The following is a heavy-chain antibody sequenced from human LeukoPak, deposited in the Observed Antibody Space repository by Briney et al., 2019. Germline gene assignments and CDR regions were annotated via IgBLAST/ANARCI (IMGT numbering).Heavy chain of an antibody. CDR3: ARIRCRGYYYDSSAYDAAFDI. J-gene: IGHJ3*02. Sequence: SVKVSCKASGGAFSSNAITWVRQAPGQGLEWMGRIIPLFRSADYAQKFQGRATLTTDESMTTAYMELSSLRSEDTAVYYCARIRCRGYYYDSSAYDAAFDIWGQGTKVTVSS. CDR2: IIPLFRSA. V-gene: IGHV1-69*05. CDR1: GGAFSSNA. D-gene: IGHD3-22*01.